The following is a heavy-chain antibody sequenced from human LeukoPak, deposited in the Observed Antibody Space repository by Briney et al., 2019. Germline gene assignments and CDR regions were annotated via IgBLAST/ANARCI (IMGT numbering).Heavy chain of an antibody. CDR3: ARQYSDGLLGRDYFDY. D-gene: IGHD7-27*01. Sequence: SETLSLTCTVSGGSISSYYWSWIRQSPGKGLEWIGYIYYSGTTKYNPSLRSRVTISVDTSKNQFSLKLRSVTAADTPVYYCARQYSDGLLGRDYFDYWGQGTLVTVSS. CDR2: IYYSGTT. J-gene: IGHJ4*02. V-gene: IGHV4-59*08. CDR1: GGSISSYY.